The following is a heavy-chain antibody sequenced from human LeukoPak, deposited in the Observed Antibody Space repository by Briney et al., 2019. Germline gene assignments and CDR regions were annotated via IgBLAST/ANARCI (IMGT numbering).Heavy chain of an antibody. Sequence: GESLKISCKGSGYSFSTYWIGWVRQMPGKGPEWMGIIYPGDSDTRYSPSFQGQVTISADKSINPAYLQWSSLKASDTAMYYCARRRSQEYFDYWGQGTLVTVSS. CDR3: ARRRSQEYFDY. V-gene: IGHV5-51*01. CDR2: IYPGDSDT. CDR1: GYSFSTYW. J-gene: IGHJ4*02.